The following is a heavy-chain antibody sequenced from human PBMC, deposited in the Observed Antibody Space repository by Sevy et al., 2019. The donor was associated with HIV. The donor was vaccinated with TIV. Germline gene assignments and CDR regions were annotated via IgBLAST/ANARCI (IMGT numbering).Heavy chain of an antibody. CDR3: ASTREYYSDNSGYFDY. CDR2: FDPEDGER. J-gene: IGHJ4*01. D-gene: IGHD3-22*01. CDR1: GHTLTELP. V-gene: IGHV1-24*01. Sequence: ASVKVFCKFSGHTLTELPIHWVRQAPGKRLEWMGRFDPEDGERIYAQKFQGRVTMTEDTSTDTAYMELSSLRSEDTALYYCASTREYYSDNSGYFDYWGHGTLVTVSS.